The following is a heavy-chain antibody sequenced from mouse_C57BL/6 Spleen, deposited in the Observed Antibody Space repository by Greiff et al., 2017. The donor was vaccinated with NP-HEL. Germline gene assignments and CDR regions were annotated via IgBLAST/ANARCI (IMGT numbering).Heavy chain of an antibody. CDR3: ARSTGTVYFDY. D-gene: IGHD4-1*01. V-gene: IGHV1-42*01. CDR1: GYSFTGYY. CDR2: INPSTGGT. Sequence: EVQLQQSGPELVKPGASVKISCKASGYSFTGYYMNWVKQSPEKSLEWIGEINPSTGGTTYNQKFKAKATLTVDKSSSTAYMQLKSLTSEDSAVYYCARSTGTVYFDYWGQGTTLTVSS. J-gene: IGHJ2*01.